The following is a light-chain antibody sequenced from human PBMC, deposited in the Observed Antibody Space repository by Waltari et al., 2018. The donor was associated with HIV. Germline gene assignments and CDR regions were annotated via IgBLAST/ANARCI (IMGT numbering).Light chain of an antibody. CDR2: GTS. CDR1: QSVNSN. CDR3: HHYNNWRET. V-gene: IGKV3-15*01. J-gene: IGKJ1*01. Sequence: EILMPPSPATLSASPGERATLSCRARQSVNSNLAWYQQKPGQTPRLLIYGTSTRATDIPARFSGSGSGTEFTLTISSLQSEDFAVYYCHHYNNWRETFGQGTKVEIK.